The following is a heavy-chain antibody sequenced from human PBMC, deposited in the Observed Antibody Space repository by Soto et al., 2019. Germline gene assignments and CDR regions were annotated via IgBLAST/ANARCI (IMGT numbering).Heavy chain of an antibody. CDR1: GGTFSSYA. D-gene: IGHD2-2*01. Sequence: QVQLVQSGAEVKKPGSSVKVSCKASGGTFSSYAISWVRQAPGQGLEWMGGILPISGTANYAQKFQGRVTINADESTSTAYMELTSMRSEDTAVYYCARSQGSSTSLEIYYYYYYGMDVWGQGTTVTVSS. CDR2: ILPISGTA. CDR3: ARSQGSSTSLEIYYYYYYGMDV. V-gene: IGHV1-69*01. J-gene: IGHJ6*02.